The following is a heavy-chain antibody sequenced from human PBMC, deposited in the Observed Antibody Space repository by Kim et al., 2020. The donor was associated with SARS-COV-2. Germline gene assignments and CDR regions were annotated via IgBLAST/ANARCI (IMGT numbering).Heavy chain of an antibody. CDR3: ARAPVAYCGGACYVWFDP. CDR1: GYTFSKYV. D-gene: IGHD2-21*02. Sequence: ASVKVSCKASGYTFSKYVMSWVRQAPGQGLEWLGWINTKTGNPKYAQGFTGRFVFSLDTSVSTAYLQISDLKPEDTAVYYFARAPVAYCGGACYVWFDPWGQGTLVTVSS. J-gene: IGHJ5*02. CDR2: INTKTGNP. V-gene: IGHV7-4-1*02.